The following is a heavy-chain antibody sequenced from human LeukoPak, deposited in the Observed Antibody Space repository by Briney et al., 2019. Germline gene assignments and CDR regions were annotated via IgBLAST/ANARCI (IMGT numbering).Heavy chain of an antibody. CDR1: GGTFSSYA. J-gene: IGHJ4*02. V-gene: IGHV1-69*06. Sequence: ASVTVSCKASGGTFSSYAISWVRQAPGQGLEWMGGIIPIFGTANYAQKFQGRVTITADKSTSTAYMELSSLRSEDTAVYYCARDRAPTVTTHYFDYWGQGTLVTVSS. D-gene: IGHD4-17*01. CDR2: IIPIFGTA. CDR3: ARDRAPTVTTHYFDY.